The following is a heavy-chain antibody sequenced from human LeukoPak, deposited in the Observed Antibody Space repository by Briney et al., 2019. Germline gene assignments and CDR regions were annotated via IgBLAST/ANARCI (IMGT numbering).Heavy chain of an antibody. Sequence: ASVKVSCKASGYTFTSYGISWVRQAPGQGLEWMGWISAYDGNTNYAQKLQGRVTMTTDTSTSTAYMELRSLRSDDTAVYYCARDDILTGPKSYYYYGMDVWGQGTTVTVSS. CDR2: ISAYDGNT. V-gene: IGHV1-18*01. CDR1: GYTFTSYG. D-gene: IGHD3-9*01. CDR3: ARDDILTGPKSYYYYGMDV. J-gene: IGHJ6*02.